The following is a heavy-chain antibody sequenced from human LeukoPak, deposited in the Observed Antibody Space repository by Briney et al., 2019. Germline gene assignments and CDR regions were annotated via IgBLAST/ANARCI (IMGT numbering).Heavy chain of an antibody. CDR3: AAFRDGYNWHLDY. Sequence: PSETLSLTCTVSSDSISSYYWNWIRQPPGKGLEWIGYIHNSGSTKYNPSLKSRVTISVDTPKNQFSLKLSSVTAADTAVYYCAAFRDGYNWHLDYWGQGTLVTVSS. CDR1: SDSISSYY. J-gene: IGHJ4*02. D-gene: IGHD5-24*01. CDR2: IHNSGST. V-gene: IGHV4-59*01.